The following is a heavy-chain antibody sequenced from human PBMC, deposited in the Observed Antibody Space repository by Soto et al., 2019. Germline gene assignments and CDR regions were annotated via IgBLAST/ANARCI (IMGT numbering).Heavy chain of an antibody. V-gene: IGHV5-51*01. CDR3: ARRTYESGWRHYFDY. Sequence: GESLKIACKACGYDFKCINYWIAWVRQMPGKGLEWMGVISPGDSNTRYSPSFQGQVTFSADNSLNTAYLQWNTLRASDTAIYYCARRTYESGWRHYFDYWGQGTLVTVSS. CDR2: ISPGDSNT. CDR1: GYDFKCINYW. J-gene: IGHJ4*02. D-gene: IGHD6-19*01.